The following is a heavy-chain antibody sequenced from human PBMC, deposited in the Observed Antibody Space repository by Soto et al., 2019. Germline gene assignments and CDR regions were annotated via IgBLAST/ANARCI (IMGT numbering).Heavy chain of an antibody. CDR2: ISGLSATT. V-gene: IGHV3-48*04. Sequence: DVVLVNSGGGFVRPGESLRLSCGASGFRFTSFGMNWVRQGPGKGLEWLSYISGLSATTYYADSVRGRFTVSRENDMNLVFLQLNNLRGVDTAVYYCTRGGAARPEYGGQGSRVVVSS. CDR1: GFRFTSFG. D-gene: IGHD2-15*01. CDR3: TRGGAARPEY. J-gene: IGHJ4*02.